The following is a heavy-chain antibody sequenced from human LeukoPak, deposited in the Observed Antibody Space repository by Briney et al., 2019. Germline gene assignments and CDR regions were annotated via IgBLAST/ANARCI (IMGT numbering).Heavy chain of an antibody. CDR1: GYTFTSYG. V-gene: IGHV1-18*01. CDR2: ISAYNGNT. D-gene: IGHD6-13*01. CDR3: ARDGAPSYGSSWYRELDY. Sequence: GASVKVSCKASGYTFTSYGISWVRQAPGQGLEWMGWISAYNGNTNYAQKLQGRVTMTTDTSTSTAYMELRSLRSDDAAVYYCARDGAPSYGSSWYRELDYWGQGTLVTVSS. J-gene: IGHJ4*02.